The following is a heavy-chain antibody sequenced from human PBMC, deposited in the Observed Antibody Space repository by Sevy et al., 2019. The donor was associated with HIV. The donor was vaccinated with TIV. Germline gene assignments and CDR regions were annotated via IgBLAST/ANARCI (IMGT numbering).Heavy chain of an antibody. CDR3: ARDGAAYSSSSGGMDV. CDR2: IYYSGST. CDR1: GGSVSSGSYY. D-gene: IGHD6-6*01. J-gene: IGHJ6*02. Sequence: SETLSLTCTVSGGSVSSGSYYWSWIRQPPGKGLEWIGYIYYSGSTNYNPSLKSRVTISVDTSKNPFSLKLSSVTAADTAVYYCARDGAAYSSSSGGMDVWGQGTTVTDSS. V-gene: IGHV4-61*01.